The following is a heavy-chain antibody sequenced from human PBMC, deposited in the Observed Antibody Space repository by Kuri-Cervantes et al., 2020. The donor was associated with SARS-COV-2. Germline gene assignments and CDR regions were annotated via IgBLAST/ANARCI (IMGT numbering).Heavy chain of an antibody. J-gene: IGHJ5*02. D-gene: IGHD3-10*01. CDR1: GGSFSGYY. CDR2: IYSCGST. V-gene: IGHV3-53*03. Sequence: LSLTCAVYGGSFSGYYWSWIRQPPGKGLEWVSVIYSCGSTYYADSVKGRFTISRDNSKNTLYLQMNSLQTEDTAVYYCGSDPHSVGGPWGQGTLVTVSS. CDR3: GSDPHSVGGP.